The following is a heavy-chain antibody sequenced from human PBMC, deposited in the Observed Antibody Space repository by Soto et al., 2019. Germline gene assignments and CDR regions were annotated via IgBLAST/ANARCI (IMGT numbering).Heavy chain of an antibody. Sequence: GGSMRLSCAAAGFTFTTYSMTWVRQAPGKGLEWVSTISGSGETTYYADSVKGRFTISRDSSNNTVYLQMNSVRADDTAVYYCAKSAWPADYWGQGTLVTVSS. CDR1: GFTFTTYS. J-gene: IGHJ4*02. CDR3: AKSAWPADY. CDR2: ISGSGETT. V-gene: IGHV3-23*01.